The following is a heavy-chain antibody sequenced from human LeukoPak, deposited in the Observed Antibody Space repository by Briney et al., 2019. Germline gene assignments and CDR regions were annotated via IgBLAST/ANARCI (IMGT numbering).Heavy chain of an antibody. J-gene: IGHJ4*02. CDR1: GFTARRNY. CDR3: ARERNLEIAVAGTIFNY. V-gene: IGHV3-66*01. CDR2: IYSGGST. D-gene: IGHD6-19*01. Sequence: GGSLRLSCEPPGFTARRNYMSWVGQAPGKGREWVSVIYSGGSTYYADSVKGRFTISRDNSKNTLYLQMKSLRAEDTAVYYCARERNLEIAVAGTIFNYWGQGTLVTVSS.